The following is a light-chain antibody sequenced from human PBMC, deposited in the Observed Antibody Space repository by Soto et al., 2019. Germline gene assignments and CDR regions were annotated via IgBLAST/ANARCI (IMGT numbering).Light chain of an antibody. J-gene: IGLJ2*01. CDR2: EAT. V-gene: IGLV2-23*02. CDR1: NSDVGSYKF. Sequence: QSALTQPASVSGSPGQSITISCTGTNSDVGSYKFVSWYQQHPGEVPKLIIYEATKRPSGLSNRFSGSKSGNTASLTISGLQAEDEADYYCCSYAGSDNFEVFGGGTKLTVL. CDR3: CSYAGSDNFEV.